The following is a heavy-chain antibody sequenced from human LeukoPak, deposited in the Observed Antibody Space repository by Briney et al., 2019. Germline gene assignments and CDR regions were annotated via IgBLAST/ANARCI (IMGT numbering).Heavy chain of an antibody. J-gene: IGHJ5*02. CDR3: ASRPHDYGGT. CDR1: GFTFSSYS. D-gene: IGHD4-23*01. Sequence: GGSLRLSCAASGFTFSSYSMNWVRQAPGKGLEWVSSISSSSSYICYADSVKGRFTISRDNAKNSLYLQMNSLRAEDTAVYYCASRPHDYGGTWGQGTLVTVSS. V-gene: IGHV3-21*01. CDR2: ISSSSSYI.